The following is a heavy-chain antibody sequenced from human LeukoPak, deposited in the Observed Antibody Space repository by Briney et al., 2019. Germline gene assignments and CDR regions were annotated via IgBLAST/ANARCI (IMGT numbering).Heavy chain of an antibody. Sequence: GGSLRLPCAASQYPFNDYYMSWIRQAPGKGLEWISYINSTGTVIHYADSVKGRFTISRDSAKTSLYLQMNNLRAEDTALDYCASSRYLYYFHFWGQGTQVSVSS. J-gene: IGHJ4*02. CDR1: QYPFNDYY. CDR3: ASSRYLYYFHF. CDR2: INSTGTVI. V-gene: IGHV3-11*04. D-gene: IGHD2-15*01.